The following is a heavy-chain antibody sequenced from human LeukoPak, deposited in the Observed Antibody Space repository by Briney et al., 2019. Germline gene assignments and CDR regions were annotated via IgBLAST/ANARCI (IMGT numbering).Heavy chain of an antibody. V-gene: IGHV1-18*04. CDR3: ASLKNYYDSSGYLVTDAFDI. CDR2: ISGYNGNT. D-gene: IGHD3-22*01. CDR1: GYTFTDSY. Sequence: EASVKVSCKTSGYTFTDSYMRWVRQAPGQGLEWMGWISGYNGNTDYAQKLQGRVTMTTDTSTSTAYMELRSLKSDDTAVYYCASLKNYYDSSGYLVTDAFDIWGQGTMVTVSS. J-gene: IGHJ3*02.